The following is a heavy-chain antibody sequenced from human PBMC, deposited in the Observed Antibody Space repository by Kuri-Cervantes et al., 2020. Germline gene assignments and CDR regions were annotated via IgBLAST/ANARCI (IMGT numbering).Heavy chain of an antibody. CDR1: GGSISSSSYY. CDR3: AREHLVVPAALGGGFDY. V-gene: IGHV4-39*07. D-gene: IGHD2-2*01. CDR2: IYYSGST. Sequence: GSLRLSCTVSGGSISSSSYYWGWIRQPPGKGLEWIGSIYYSGSTYYNPSLKSRVTISVDTSKNQFSLKLSSVTAADTAVYYCAREHLVVPAALGGGFDYWGQGTLVTVSS. J-gene: IGHJ4*02.